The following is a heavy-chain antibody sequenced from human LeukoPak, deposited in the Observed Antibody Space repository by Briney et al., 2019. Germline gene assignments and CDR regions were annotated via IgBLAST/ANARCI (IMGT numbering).Heavy chain of an antibody. CDR3: ARDLNYYGSGSYSNWFDP. Sequence: GGSLRLSCAASGFIFSSYAMNWVRQAPGKGLEWLSYISSSGSTIYYADSVKGRFTISRDSARSSLYLQMNSLRAEDTAVYYCARDLNYYGSGSYSNWFDPWGQGTLVTVSS. D-gene: IGHD3-10*01. V-gene: IGHV3-48*04. J-gene: IGHJ5*02. CDR2: ISSSGSTI. CDR1: GFIFSSYA.